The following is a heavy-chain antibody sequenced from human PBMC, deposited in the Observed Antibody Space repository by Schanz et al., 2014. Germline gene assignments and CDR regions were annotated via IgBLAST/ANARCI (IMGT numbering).Heavy chain of an antibody. Sequence: EVQLVESGGGLVQPGGSLRLSCAASGFTFSSYWMHWVRQAPGKGLVWISRINSDGSSASYADSVKGRFTISRDNPKNSLYLQMNSLRVEDTAVYYCAREDMLRGIRAFDIWGQGTMVTVSS. CDR3: AREDMLRGIRAFDI. J-gene: IGHJ3*02. D-gene: IGHD3-10*01. CDR1: GFTFSSYW. V-gene: IGHV3-74*01. CDR2: INSDGSSA.